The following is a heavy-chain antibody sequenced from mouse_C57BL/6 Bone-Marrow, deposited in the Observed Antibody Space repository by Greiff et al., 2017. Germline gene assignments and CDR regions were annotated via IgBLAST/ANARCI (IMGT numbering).Heavy chain of an antibody. V-gene: IGHV5-4*01. CDR1: GFTFSSYA. CDR3: AREGGSRGAWFAY. CDR2: ISDGGSYT. D-gene: IGHD3-1*01. J-gene: IGHJ3*01. Sequence: EVKLMESGGGLVKPGGSLKLSCAASGFTFSSYAMSWVRQTPEKRLEWVATISDGGSYTYYPDNVKGRFTISRDNAKNNLYLQMSHLKSEDTAMYYCAREGGSRGAWFAYWGQGTLVTVSA.